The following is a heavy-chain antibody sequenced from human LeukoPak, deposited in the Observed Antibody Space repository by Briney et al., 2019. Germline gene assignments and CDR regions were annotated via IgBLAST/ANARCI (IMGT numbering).Heavy chain of an antibody. J-gene: IGHJ6*03. CDR3: VRHQEGMVRGVLYYTDV. V-gene: IGHV4-39*01. CDR1: GDTISTSDHY. D-gene: IGHD3-10*01. CDR2: IYYTGNT. Sequence: SETLSLTCSVSGDTISTSDHYWGWIRQPPGKGLEWIGSIYYTGNTYYNPSLKSRVTISVDTSKNQFSLKLSSVTAADTAVYYCVRHQEGMVRGVLYYTDVWGTGTTVTISS.